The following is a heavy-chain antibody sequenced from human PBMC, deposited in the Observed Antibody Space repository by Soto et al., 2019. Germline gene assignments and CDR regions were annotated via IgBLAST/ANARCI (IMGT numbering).Heavy chain of an antibody. CDR1: GFTFSSYG. V-gene: IGHV3-33*01. D-gene: IGHD3-3*01. CDR2: IWYDGSNK. CDR3: AREGSAPPDYDFPIHGMDV. J-gene: IGHJ6*02. Sequence: QVQLVESGGGVVQPGRSLRLSCAASGFTFSSYGMHWVRQAPGKGLEWVAVIWYDGSNKYYADSVKGRFTISRDNSKNTLYLQMNSLRAEDTAVYYWAREGSAPPDYDFPIHGMDVWGQGTTVTVSS.